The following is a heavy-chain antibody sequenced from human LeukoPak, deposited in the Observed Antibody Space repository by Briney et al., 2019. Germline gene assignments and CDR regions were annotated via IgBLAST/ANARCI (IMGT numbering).Heavy chain of an antibody. CDR2: ISYDGSNK. Sequence: PGGSLRLSCAASGFTFSSYAMHWVRQAPGKGLEWVAVISYDGSNKYYADSVKGRFTISRDNSKNTLYLQMNSLRAEDTAVYYCARGRNYGDYPDAFDIWGQGTMVTVSS. V-gene: IGHV3-30-3*01. CDR3: ARGRNYGDYPDAFDI. D-gene: IGHD4-17*01. J-gene: IGHJ3*02. CDR1: GFTFSSYA.